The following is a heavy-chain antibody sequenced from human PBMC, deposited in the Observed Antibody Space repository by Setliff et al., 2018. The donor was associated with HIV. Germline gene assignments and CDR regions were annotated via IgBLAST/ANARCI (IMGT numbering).Heavy chain of an antibody. CDR2: IYYSGST. CDR1: GFSISTNYY. Sequence: TSETLSLTCAVSGFSISTNYYWGWIRQPPGKGLEWIGSIYYSGSTYYNPSLKSRVTISVDTSKNQFSLKLSSVTAADTAVYYCARDIGTVTDSDYWGQGTLVTVSS. V-gene: IGHV4-38-2*02. CDR3: ARDIGTVTDSDY. D-gene: IGHD4-4*01. J-gene: IGHJ4*02.